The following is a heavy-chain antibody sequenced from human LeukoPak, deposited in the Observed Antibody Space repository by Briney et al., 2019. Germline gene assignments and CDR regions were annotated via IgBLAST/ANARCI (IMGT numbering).Heavy chain of an antibody. CDR3: ARVPYVDIVATTPSYFDY. D-gene: IGHD5-12*01. CDR2: IYPGDSDT. CDR1: GYSFTSYW. V-gene: IGHV5-51*01. Sequence: GESLKISCKGSGYSFTSYWIGWVRQMPGKGLEWMGIIYPGDSDTRYSPSFQGQVTISADKSISTAYLQWSSLKASDTAMYYCARVPYVDIVATTPSYFDYWGQGTLVTVSS. J-gene: IGHJ4*02.